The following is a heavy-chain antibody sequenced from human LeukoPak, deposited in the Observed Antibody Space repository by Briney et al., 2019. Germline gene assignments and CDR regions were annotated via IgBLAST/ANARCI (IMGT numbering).Heavy chain of an antibody. CDR1: AFPFSNFG. Sequence: SLRLSCAASAFPFSNFGMHWVRQAPGKGREGVGFIRFDGSSKFYTDSVKGRFTISRDNSKNTLNLQMNGLRAEDTAVYYCARDTVTGGSGAGYFDYWGQGTLVTVSS. CDR2: IRFDGSSK. CDR3: ARDTVTGGSGAGYFDY. J-gene: IGHJ4*02. D-gene: IGHD1-26*01. V-gene: IGHV3-30*02.